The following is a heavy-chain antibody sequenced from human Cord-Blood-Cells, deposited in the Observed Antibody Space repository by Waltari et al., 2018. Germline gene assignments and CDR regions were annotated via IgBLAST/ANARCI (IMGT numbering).Heavy chain of an antibody. CDR3: ATGKRDSSGYYYYYYYGMDV. Sequence: EVQLVQSGAEVKKPGATVKISCKVSGYTFTDYYMHWVHQAPGKGLEWMGRVEPEDGETIYAEKFQGRGTITAEKSTDTAYMELSSLRSEDTAVYYCATGKRDSSGYYYYYYYGMDVWGQGTTVTVSS. J-gene: IGHJ6*02. CDR2: VEPEDGET. CDR1: GYTFTDYY. V-gene: IGHV1-69-2*01. D-gene: IGHD3-22*01.